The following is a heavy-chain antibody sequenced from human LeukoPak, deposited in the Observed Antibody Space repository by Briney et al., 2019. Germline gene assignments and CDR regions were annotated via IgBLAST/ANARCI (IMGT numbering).Heavy chain of an antibody. CDR1: GFTYGDYA. CDR3: TRTLISTYYYDSGGFFDY. Sequence: GGSLRLSCRVSGFTYGDYAMSGVRQAPGKGLEWVGFIRSKAYGATAEYAASVKGRFTVSRDDSKSVAYLQMDSLKTEDTAVYYCTRTLISTYYYDSGGFFDYWGHGTLVTVSS. CDR2: IRSKAYGATA. V-gene: IGHV3-49*04. J-gene: IGHJ4*01. D-gene: IGHD3-22*01.